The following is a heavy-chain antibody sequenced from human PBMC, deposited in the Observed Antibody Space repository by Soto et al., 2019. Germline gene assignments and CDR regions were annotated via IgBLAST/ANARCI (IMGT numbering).Heavy chain of an antibody. CDR3: ARERGYSGYDSFDY. Sequence: SETLSLTCAVYGGSFSGYYWSWIRQPPGKGLEWIGEINHSGSTNYNPSLKSRVTISVDTSKNQFSLKLSSVTAADAAVYYCARERGYSGYDSFDYWGQGTLVTVSS. V-gene: IGHV4-34*01. J-gene: IGHJ4*02. D-gene: IGHD5-12*01. CDR1: GGSFSGYY. CDR2: INHSGST.